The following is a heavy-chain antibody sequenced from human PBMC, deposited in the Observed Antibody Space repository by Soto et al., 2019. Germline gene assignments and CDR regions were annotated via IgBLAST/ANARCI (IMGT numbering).Heavy chain of an antibody. Sequence: QVQLQESGPGLVKPSETLSLTCTVSGVSISSRSYYWGWIRQSPGKGLEWIGTIYYSGTTYYNPSLKSRVTIPVDTSKDQFSLKLRSVTAADTAVYYCARHHGIAVVDDRFDYWGQGTLVTVSS. CDR3: ARHHGIAVVDDRFDY. J-gene: IGHJ4*02. V-gene: IGHV4-39*01. D-gene: IGHD6-19*01. CDR1: GVSISSRSYY. CDR2: IYYSGTT.